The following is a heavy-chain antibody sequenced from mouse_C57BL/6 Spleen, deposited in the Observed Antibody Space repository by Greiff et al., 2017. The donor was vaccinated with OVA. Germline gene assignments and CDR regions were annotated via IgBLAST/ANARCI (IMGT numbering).Heavy chain of an antibody. CDR1: GYSITSGYY. Sequence: DVHLVESGPGLVKPSQSLSLTCSVTGYSITSGYYWNWIRQFPGNKLEWMGYISYDGSNNYNPSLKNRISITRDTSKNQFFLKLNSVTTEDTATYYCAREETAQDLWFAYWGQGTLVTVSA. CDR3: AREETAQDLWFAY. J-gene: IGHJ3*01. V-gene: IGHV3-6*01. D-gene: IGHD3-2*02. CDR2: ISYDGSN.